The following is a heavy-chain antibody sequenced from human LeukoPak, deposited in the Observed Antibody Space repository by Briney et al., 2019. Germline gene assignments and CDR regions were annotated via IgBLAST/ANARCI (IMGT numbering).Heavy chain of an antibody. CDR3: ARVHGYPYNAVTPFRYYFDY. CDR2: INHSGST. J-gene: IGHJ4*02. D-gene: IGHD4-23*01. V-gene: IGHV4-34*01. CDR1: GGSFSGYY. Sequence: SETLSLTCAVYGGSFSGYYWSWIRQPPGKGLEWIGEINHSGSTNYNPSLKSRVTISVDTSKNQFSLKLSSVTAADTAVYYCARVHGYPYNAVTPFRYYFDYWGQGTLVTVSS.